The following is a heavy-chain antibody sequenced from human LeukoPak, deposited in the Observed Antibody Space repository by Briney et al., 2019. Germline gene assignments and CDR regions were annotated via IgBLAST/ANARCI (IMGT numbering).Heavy chain of an antibody. CDR1: GYTFTGYY. J-gene: IGHJ5*02. CDR3: AREARRLRYFDWLPKAYTHWFDP. CDR2: ISAYNGNT. V-gene: IGHV1-18*04. Sequence: ASVKVSCKASGYTFTGYYMHWVRQAPGQGLEWMGWISAYNGNTNYAQKLQGRVTMTTDTSTSTAYMELRSLRSDDTAVYYCAREARRLRYFDWLPKAYTHWFDPWGQGTPVTVSS. D-gene: IGHD3-9*01.